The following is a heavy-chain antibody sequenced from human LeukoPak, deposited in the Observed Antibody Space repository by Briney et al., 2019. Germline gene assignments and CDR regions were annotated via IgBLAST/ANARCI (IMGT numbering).Heavy chain of an antibody. CDR1: GGSISSGGYS. D-gene: IGHD3-3*01. CDR2: IYHSGST. CDR3: AVAGSGFDAFDI. J-gene: IGHJ3*02. V-gene: IGHV4-30-2*01. Sequence: PSETLSLTCAVSGGSISSGGYSWSWIRQPPGTGLEWIGYIYHSGSTYYNPSLKSRVTISVDRSKNQFSLKLSSVTAADTAVYYCAVAGSGFDAFDIWGQGTMVTVSS.